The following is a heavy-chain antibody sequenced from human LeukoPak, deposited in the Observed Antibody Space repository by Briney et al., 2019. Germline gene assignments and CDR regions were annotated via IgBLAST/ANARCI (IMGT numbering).Heavy chain of an antibody. CDR1: GFTFSSYS. CDR3: ARDSSLAGVGVVITPFDY. D-gene: IGHD3-3*01. J-gene: IGHJ4*02. V-gene: IGHV3-21*01. CDR2: ISSSSSYI. Sequence: PGGSLRLSCAASGFTFSSYSMNWVRQAPGKGLEWVSSISSSSSYIYYADSVKGRFTISRDNAKNSLYLQMNSLRAEDTAVYYCARDSSLAGVGVVITPFDYRGQGTLVTVSS.